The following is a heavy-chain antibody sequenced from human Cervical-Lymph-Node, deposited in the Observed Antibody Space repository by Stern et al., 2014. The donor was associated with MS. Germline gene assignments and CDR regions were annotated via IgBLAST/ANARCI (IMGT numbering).Heavy chain of an antibody. CDR2: VIPFVGTS. J-gene: IGHJ5*02. Sequence: QDQLVQSGAEVKKPGSSVKVSCKSSGGISWVRQAPGQGLERMGGVIPFVGTSYYAQKFQGRVTITADTSANTTYLHLSRLTSADTAVYYCARGTGDNWFGPWGQGTLVTVSS. CDR3: ARGTGDNWFGP. D-gene: IGHD3/OR15-3a*01. CDR1: GG. V-gene: IGHV1-69*14.